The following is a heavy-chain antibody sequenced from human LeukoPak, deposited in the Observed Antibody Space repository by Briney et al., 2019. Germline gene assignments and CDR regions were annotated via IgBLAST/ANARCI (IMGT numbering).Heavy chain of an antibody. CDR1: GDTFTAYY. J-gene: IGHJ4*02. V-gene: IGHV1-2*02. CDR2: INPNSGDT. Sequence: ASVKVSCKPSGDTFTAYYMHWLRQAPGQGLEWMGWINPNSGDTNYAEKFQGRVTLTRDTSITTAYMELSRLRSDDTAVYYCARDGNFDYWGQGTLVTVSS. CDR3: ARDGNFDY.